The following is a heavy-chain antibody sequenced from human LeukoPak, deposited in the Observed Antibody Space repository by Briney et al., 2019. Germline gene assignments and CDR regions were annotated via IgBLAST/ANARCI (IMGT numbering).Heavy chain of an antibody. Sequence: GGSLRLSCEASGFTFRDYQMSWIRQAPGKGLEWISYIHSNPKTIYYADSAKGRFTISRDNAKNSLYLQMNSLRVDDTAVYYCARSGYGDYDYWGQGTRVTVSS. V-gene: IGHV3-11*01. D-gene: IGHD4-17*01. CDR1: GFTFRDYQ. CDR3: ARSGYGDYDY. CDR2: IHSNPKTI. J-gene: IGHJ4*02.